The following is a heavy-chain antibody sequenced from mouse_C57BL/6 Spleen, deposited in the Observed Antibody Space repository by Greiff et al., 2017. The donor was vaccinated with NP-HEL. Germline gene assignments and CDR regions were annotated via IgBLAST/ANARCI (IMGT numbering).Heavy chain of an antibody. CDR1: GYTFTCYG. Sequence: VQLQQSGAELARPGASVKLSCKASGYTFTCYGISWVKQRTGQGLEWIGEIYPRSGNTYYNEKFKGKATLTADKSSSTAYMELRSLTSEDSAVYFCAREGYYGSSRYFDVWGTGTTVTVSS. V-gene: IGHV1-81*01. D-gene: IGHD1-1*01. CDR2: IYPRSGNT. J-gene: IGHJ1*03. CDR3: AREGYYGSSRYFDV.